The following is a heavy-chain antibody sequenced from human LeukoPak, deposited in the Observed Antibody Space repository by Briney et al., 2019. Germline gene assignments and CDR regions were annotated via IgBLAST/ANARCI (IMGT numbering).Heavy chain of an antibody. CDR1: GFSFSTSGVG. J-gene: IGHJ4*02. D-gene: IGHD3-9*01. Sequence: ESGPTLVKPTQTLTLTCTFSGFSFSTSGVGVGWIRQPPGEALEWLAVIYWDEDKRYRPSLKSRLTITKDTSKNQVVLTTTNMDPVDTATYYCARSPYYDVLTGSRGTFDFWGRGILVTVSS. CDR2: IYWDEDK. CDR3: ARSPYYDVLTGSRGTFDF. V-gene: IGHV2-5*02.